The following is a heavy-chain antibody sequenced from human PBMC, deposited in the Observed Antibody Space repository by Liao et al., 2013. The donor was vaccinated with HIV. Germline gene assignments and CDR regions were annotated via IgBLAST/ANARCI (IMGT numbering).Heavy chain of an antibody. CDR2: VYGGGST. D-gene: IGHD3-22*01. Sequence: QVQLQESGPGLVKPSQTLSLTCTVSGVPISGGNYYWSWIRQSAEKGLEWIGRVYGGGSTNFNPSLEGRLSLSRDTSKNQFSLNLDSVTAADTALYYCARGIIYNYDTSVPRLVHAFDIWGQGTMVTVSS. V-gene: IGHV4-61*02. J-gene: IGHJ3*02. CDR1: GVPISGGNYY. CDR3: ARGIIYNYDTSVPRLVHAFDI.